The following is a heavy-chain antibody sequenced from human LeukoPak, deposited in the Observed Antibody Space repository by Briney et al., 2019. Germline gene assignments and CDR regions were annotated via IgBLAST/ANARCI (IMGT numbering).Heavy chain of an antibody. CDR2: ISSSSSYI. V-gene: IGHV3-21*01. Sequence: PGGSPRLSCAASGFTFSSYSMNWVRQAPGKGLEWVSSISSSSSYIYYADSVKGRFTISRDNAKNSLYLQMNSLRAEDTAVYYCARENDYGDYGTDYWGQGTLVTVSS. CDR1: GFTFSSYS. D-gene: IGHD4-17*01. CDR3: ARENDYGDYGTDY. J-gene: IGHJ4*02.